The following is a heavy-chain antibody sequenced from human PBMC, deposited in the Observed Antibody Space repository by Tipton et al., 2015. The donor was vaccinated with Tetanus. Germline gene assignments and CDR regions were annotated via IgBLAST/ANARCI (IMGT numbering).Heavy chain of an antibody. J-gene: IGHJ5*02. Sequence: GSLRLSCTASGFTFTNSAMSWVRQAPGKGLEWVSSISGSGGTTYYADSVKGRFTISRDTSRNTLYLQMSSLRADDTAVYYCARAQVVAGTGGFDPWGQGTPVTVSS. D-gene: IGHD6-19*01. CDR1: GFTFTNSA. V-gene: IGHV3-23*01. CDR2: ISGSGGTT. CDR3: ARAQVVAGTGGFDP.